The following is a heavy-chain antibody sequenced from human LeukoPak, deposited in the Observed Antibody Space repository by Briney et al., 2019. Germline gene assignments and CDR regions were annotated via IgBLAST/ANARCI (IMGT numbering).Heavy chain of an antibody. Sequence: SVKVSCKASGGTFSSYAISWVRQAPGQGLEWMGRIIPILGIANYAQKFQGRVTITADKSTSTAYMELSSLRSEDTAVYYCARGSTISPRVPDIWGQGTMVTVSS. CDR3: ARGSTISPRVPDI. V-gene: IGHV1-69*04. J-gene: IGHJ3*02. CDR2: IIPILGIA. CDR1: GGTFSSYA. D-gene: IGHD3-9*01.